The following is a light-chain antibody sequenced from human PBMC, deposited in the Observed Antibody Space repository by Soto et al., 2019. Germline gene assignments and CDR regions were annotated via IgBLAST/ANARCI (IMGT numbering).Light chain of an antibody. CDR3: SSFTSNRIYV. J-gene: IGLJ1*01. V-gene: IGLV2-14*03. Sequence: QSARTQPTSVSGSPGQSITISCTGNHNDIGTYDYVSWYQQHPGRAPRLLIHGVTTRPSGISGRFSASKSGLTASLTISGLQPEDEADYYCSSFTSNRIYVFGPGTKVTV. CDR2: GVT. CDR1: HNDIGTYDY.